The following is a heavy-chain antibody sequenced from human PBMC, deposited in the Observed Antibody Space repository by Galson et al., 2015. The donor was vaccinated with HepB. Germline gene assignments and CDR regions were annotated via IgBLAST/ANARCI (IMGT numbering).Heavy chain of an antibody. CDR1: GYTFTGYY. CDR2: INPNSGGT. V-gene: IGHV1-2*04. Sequence: SVKVSCKASGYTFTGYYMHWVRQAPGQGLEWMGWINPNSGGTNYAQKFQGWVTMTRDTSISTAYMELSRLRSDDTAVYYCARDQYSSSLVHYYYYYGMDVWGQGTTVTVSS. CDR3: ARDQYSSSLVHYYYYYGMDV. J-gene: IGHJ6*02. D-gene: IGHD6-13*01.